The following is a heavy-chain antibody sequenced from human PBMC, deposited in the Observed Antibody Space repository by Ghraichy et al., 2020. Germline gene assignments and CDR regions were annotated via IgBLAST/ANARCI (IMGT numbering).Heavy chain of an antibody. J-gene: IGHJ4*02. V-gene: IGHV3-30*02. Sequence: GGSLRLSCAASGFTFSSYGMHWVRQAPGKGLEWVAFIRYDGSNKYYADSVKGRFTISRDNSKNTLYLQMNSLRAEDTAVYYCAKDPATVMWYYFDYWGQGTLVTVP. CDR2: IRYDGSNK. CDR3: AKDPATVMWYYFDY. CDR1: GFTFSSYG. D-gene: IGHD4-17*01.